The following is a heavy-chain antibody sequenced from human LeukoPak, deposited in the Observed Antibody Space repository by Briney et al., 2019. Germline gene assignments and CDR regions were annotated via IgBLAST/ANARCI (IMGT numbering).Heavy chain of an antibody. D-gene: IGHD6-13*01. V-gene: IGHV4-61*02. CDR1: GASISSGSYY. J-gene: IGHJ5*02. Sequence: SETLSLTCTVSGASISSGSYYWSWIRQPAGKGLEWIGRIYTSGSTNYNPSLKSRVTISVDTSKNQFSLKLSSVTAADTAVYYCARVGAAAFDPWGQGTLVTVSS. CDR3: ARVGAAAFDP. CDR2: IYTSGST.